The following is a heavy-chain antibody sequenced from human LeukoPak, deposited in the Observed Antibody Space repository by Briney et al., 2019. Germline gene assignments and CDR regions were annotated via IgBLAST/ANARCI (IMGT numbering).Heavy chain of an antibody. CDR2: IGTAGDT. D-gene: IGHD3-16*01. CDR1: GFTFSSYD. V-gene: IGHV3-13*01. Sequence: GGSLRLSCAASGFTFSSYDMHWVRQATGKGLEWVSAIGTAGDTYYPGSVKGRFTISRENAKNSLYLQMNSLRAGDTAVYYCARYDYVWGSFDYWGQGTLVTVSS. CDR3: ARYDYVWGSFDY. J-gene: IGHJ4*02.